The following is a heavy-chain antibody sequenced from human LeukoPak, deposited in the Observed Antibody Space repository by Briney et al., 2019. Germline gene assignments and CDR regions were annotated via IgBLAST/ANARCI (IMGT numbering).Heavy chain of an antibody. J-gene: IGHJ4*02. CDR3: ARVGYGPVDY. CDR2: IYTSGST. Sequence: PSQTLSLTCTVSGGSISSDSYYWSWIRQPAGKGLEWIGRIYTSGSTNYNPSLKSRVTISLDTSKNQFSLKLSSVTAADTAVYYCARVGYGPVDYWGQGTLVTVSS. V-gene: IGHV4-61*02. CDR1: GGSISSDSYY. D-gene: IGHD5-18*01.